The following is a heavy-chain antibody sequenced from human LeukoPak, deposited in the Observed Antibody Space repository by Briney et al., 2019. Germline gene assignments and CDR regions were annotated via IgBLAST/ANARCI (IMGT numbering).Heavy chain of an antibody. J-gene: IGHJ6*02. CDR3: AKERYSSSWHTRLPYYYYGMDV. CDR2: ISWNSGSI. D-gene: IGHD6-13*01. Sequence: GRSLRLSCAASGFTFDDFAMHWVRQAPGKGLEWVSGISWNSGSIGYVDSVKGRFTISRDNAKNSLYLQMNSLRAEDTAVYYCAKERYSSSWHTRLPYYYYGMDVWGQGTTVTVSS. CDR1: GFTFDDFA. V-gene: IGHV3-9*01.